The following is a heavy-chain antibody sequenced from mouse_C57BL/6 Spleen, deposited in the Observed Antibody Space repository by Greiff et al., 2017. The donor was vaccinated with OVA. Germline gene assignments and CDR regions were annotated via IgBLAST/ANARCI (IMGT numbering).Heavy chain of an antibody. J-gene: IGHJ2*01. CDR2: IDPSDSYT. V-gene: IGHV1-69*01. D-gene: IGHD1-1*01. Sequence: QVQLQQPGAELVMPGASVKLSCKASGYTFTSYWMHWVKQRPGQGLEWIGEIDPSDSYTNYNQKFKGKSTLTVDKSSSTAYMQLSSLTSEDSAVYYCARSYYGSSYVDDWGQGTTLTVSS. CDR3: ARSYYGSSYVDD. CDR1: GYTFTSYW.